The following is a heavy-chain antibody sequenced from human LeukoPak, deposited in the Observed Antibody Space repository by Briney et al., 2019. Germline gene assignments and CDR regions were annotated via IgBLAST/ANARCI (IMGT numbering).Heavy chain of an antibody. CDR2: INHSGST. D-gene: IGHD6-6*01. J-gene: IGHJ4*02. Sequence: SETLSLTCAVYGGSFSGYYWSWIRQPPGKGLEWIGEINHSGSTNYNPSLKSRVTISVDTSKNQFSLKLSSVTAADTAVYYCARFEYSSSSAGYWGQGTLVTVSS. CDR3: ARFEYSSSSAGY. V-gene: IGHV4-34*01. CDR1: GGSFSGYY.